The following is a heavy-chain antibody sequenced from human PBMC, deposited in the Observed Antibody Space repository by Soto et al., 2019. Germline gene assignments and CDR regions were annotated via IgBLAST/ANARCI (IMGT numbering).Heavy chain of an antibody. V-gene: IGHV3-64*01. Sequence: DVQLVESGGGLVQPGGSLRLSCAASGFTFSSYAMHWVRQAPGKGLDHVSAISTNGATTSYANSVKGRFTISRDNSKNTLYLQMGSLRAEDMAVYYCAKGRSEDSDYTPFDYWGQGTLVTVSS. CDR1: GFTFSSYA. CDR2: ISTNGATT. D-gene: IGHD4-4*01. J-gene: IGHJ4*02. CDR3: AKGRSEDSDYTPFDY.